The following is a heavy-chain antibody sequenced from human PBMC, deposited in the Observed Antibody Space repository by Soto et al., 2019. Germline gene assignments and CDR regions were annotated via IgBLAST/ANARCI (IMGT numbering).Heavy chain of an antibody. CDR3: ARGRVRWLQFGLFDY. J-gene: IGHJ4*02. CDR1: GGSFSGYY. Sequence: SETLSLTCAVYGGSFSGYYWSWIRQPPGKGLEWIGEINHSGSTNYNPSLKSRVTISVDTSKNQFSLKLSSVTAADTAVYYCARGRVRWLQFGLFDYWGQGTLVTVSS. D-gene: IGHD5-12*01. V-gene: IGHV4-34*01. CDR2: INHSGST.